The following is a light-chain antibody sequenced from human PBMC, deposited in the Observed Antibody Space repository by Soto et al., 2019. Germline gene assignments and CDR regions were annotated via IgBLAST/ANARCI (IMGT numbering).Light chain of an antibody. CDR1: QSISSY. V-gene: IGKV1-39*01. CDR2: AAS. Sequence: DIQMTESPSSLSASVGDRVTITCRASQSISSYLNWYQQKPGKAPKLLIYAASSLQSGVPSRFSGSGSGTDFTLTIPSLQPEDFATYYCQQSYSTPRTFGQGTKVDIK. CDR3: QQSYSTPRT. J-gene: IGKJ1*01.